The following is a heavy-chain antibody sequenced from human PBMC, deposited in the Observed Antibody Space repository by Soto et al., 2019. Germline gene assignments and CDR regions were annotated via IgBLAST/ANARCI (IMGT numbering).Heavy chain of an antibody. CDR1: GFTFSSYA. Sequence: GGSLRLSCSASGFTFSSYAMHWVRQAPGKGLEYVSAISSNGGSTYYADSVKGRFTISRDNSKNTLYLQMSSLRAEDTVVYYCVKEGPGVGYYFDYWGQGTLVTVSS. J-gene: IGHJ4*02. V-gene: IGHV3-64D*06. CDR3: VKEGPGVGYYFDY. D-gene: IGHD1-26*01. CDR2: ISSNGGST.